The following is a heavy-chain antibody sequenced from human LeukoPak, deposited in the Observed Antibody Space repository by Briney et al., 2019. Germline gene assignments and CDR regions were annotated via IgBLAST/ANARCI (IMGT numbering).Heavy chain of an antibody. CDR2: ISYDGSNK. CDR3: ANERGYCSGGSCSVDY. J-gene: IGHJ4*02. CDR1: GFTFSSYG. V-gene: IGHV3-30*18. Sequence: GGSLRLSCAASGFTFSSYGMHRVRQAPGKGLEWVAVISYDGSNKYYADSVKGRFTISRDNSKNMLYLQMNSLRAEDTAVYYCANERGYCSGGSCSVDYWGQGTLSPSPQ. D-gene: IGHD2-15*01.